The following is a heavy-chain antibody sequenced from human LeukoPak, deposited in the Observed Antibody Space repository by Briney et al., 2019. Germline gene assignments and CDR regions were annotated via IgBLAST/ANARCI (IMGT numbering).Heavy chain of an antibody. D-gene: IGHD2-21*02. Sequence: GGSLRLSCAASGFTFSSYSMNWVRQAPGKGLEWVSYISSSSSTIYYADSVKGRFTISRDNAKNSLYLQMNSLRAEDTAVYYCASKWYCGGDCYYQIDYWGQGTLVTVSS. J-gene: IGHJ4*02. V-gene: IGHV3-48*04. CDR2: ISSSSSTI. CDR3: ASKWYCGGDCYYQIDY. CDR1: GFTFSSYS.